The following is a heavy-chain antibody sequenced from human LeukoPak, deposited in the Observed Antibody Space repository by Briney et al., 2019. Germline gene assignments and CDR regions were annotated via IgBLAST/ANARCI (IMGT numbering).Heavy chain of an antibody. J-gene: IGHJ4*02. D-gene: IGHD6-19*01. CDR2: IYYGGST. CDR1: GDSITSNNYY. Sequence: PSETLSLTCTVSGDSITSNNYYWGWIRQPPGNGLEWVGSIYYGGSTYHNPSLKSRVTISVDTSKNQFSLKVSSVTAADTAAYYCAGSTATFTTGWFYFDYWGQGTLVTVSS. CDR3: AGSTATFTTGWFYFDY. V-gene: IGHV4-39*01.